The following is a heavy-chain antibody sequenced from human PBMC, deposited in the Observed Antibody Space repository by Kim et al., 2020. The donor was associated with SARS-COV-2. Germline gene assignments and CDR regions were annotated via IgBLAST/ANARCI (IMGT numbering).Heavy chain of an antibody. J-gene: IGHJ4*02. Sequence: GGSLRLSCAASGFIFSNAWMSWVRQAPGKGLEWVGRIKSKTDGGTTDYAAPVKGRFTISRDDSKNTLYLQMNSLKTEDTAVYYCTTEPSTTYYDILTGYYMLDYWGQGTLVTVSS. CDR1: GFIFSNAW. V-gene: IGHV3-15*01. D-gene: IGHD3-9*01. CDR3: TTEPSTTYYDILTGYYMLDY. CDR2: IKSKTDGGTT.